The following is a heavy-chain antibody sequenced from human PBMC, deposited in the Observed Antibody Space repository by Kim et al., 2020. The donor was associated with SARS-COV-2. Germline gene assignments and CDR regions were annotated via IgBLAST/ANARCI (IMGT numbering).Heavy chain of an antibody. Sequence: GGSLRLSCAASGFTFSNHDMDWVRQAPGKGLEWMARIRNKANSYTTEYTASVNVRFIIARDDSENSLYLGLNSLKTEDTAVYYCSGAVDDGGNKYLGYWGQGTLVTVSS. V-gene: IGHV3-72*01. D-gene: IGHD2-15*01. CDR2: IRNKANSYTT. CDR3: SGAVDDGGNKYLGY. CDR1: GFTFSNHD. J-gene: IGHJ4*02.